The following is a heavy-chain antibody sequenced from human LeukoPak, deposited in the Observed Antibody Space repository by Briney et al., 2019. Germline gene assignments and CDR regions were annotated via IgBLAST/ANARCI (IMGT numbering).Heavy chain of an antibody. Sequence: PGGSLRLSCAASGFTVSSHYMSWVRQAPGKGLEWVSVTDSGSSTSYADSVKGRFTISRDTSKNTLYLQMNGLRAEDTAAYYCARLGDYSNKDWGQGTLVTVSS. CDR3: ARLGDYSNKD. CDR1: GFTVSSHY. J-gene: IGHJ4*02. CDR2: TDSGSST. V-gene: IGHV3-53*01. D-gene: IGHD4-11*01.